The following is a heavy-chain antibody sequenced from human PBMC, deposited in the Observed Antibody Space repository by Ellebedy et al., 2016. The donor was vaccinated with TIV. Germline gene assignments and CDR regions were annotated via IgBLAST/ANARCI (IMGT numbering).Heavy chain of an antibody. D-gene: IGHD5-18*01. V-gene: IGHV4-59*08. CDR1: GGSISSYY. J-gene: IGHJ4*02. Sequence: MPSETLSLTCTVSGGSISSYYWSWIRQPPGKGLEWIGYIYYSGSTNYNPSLKSRVPISVETTKNQFSLKLSSVTAADTAVYYCAGHRGYTYGPYDYWGQGTLVTVSS. CDR3: AGHRGYTYGPYDY. CDR2: IYYSGST.